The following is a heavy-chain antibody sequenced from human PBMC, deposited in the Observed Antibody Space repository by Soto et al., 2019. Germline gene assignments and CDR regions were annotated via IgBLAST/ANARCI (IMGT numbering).Heavy chain of an antibody. Sequence: GGSLRLSCAASGFTFSSYAMSWVRQAPGKGLEWVSAISGSGGSTYYADSVKDRFTISRDNSKNTLYLQMNSLRAEDTAVYYCAKDTSHPTPLYYFDYWGQGTLVTVSS. CDR3: AKDTSHPTPLYYFDY. CDR2: ISGSGGST. J-gene: IGHJ4*02. CDR1: GFTFSSYA. V-gene: IGHV3-23*01. D-gene: IGHD1-1*01.